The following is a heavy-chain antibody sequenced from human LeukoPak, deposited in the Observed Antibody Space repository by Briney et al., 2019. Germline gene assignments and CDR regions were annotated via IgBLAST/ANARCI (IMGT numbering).Heavy chain of an antibody. CDR2: ISYDGSNK. D-gene: IGHD3/OR15-3a*01. V-gene: IGHV3-30*04. CDR3: ARAALDRSGTIYYGMDV. J-gene: IGHJ6*02. CDR1: GFTFSSYA. Sequence: PGGSLRLSCAASGFTFSSYAMHWVRQAPGKGLEWVAVISYDGSNKYYADSVKGRFTISRDNSKNTLYLQMNSLRAEDTAVYYCARAALDRSGTIYYGMDVWGQGTTVTVSS.